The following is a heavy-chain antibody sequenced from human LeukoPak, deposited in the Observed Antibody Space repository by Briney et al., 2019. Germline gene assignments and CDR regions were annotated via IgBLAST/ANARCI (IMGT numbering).Heavy chain of an antibody. D-gene: IGHD4-23*01. CDR2: IYPGSSET. V-gene: IGHV5-51*01. J-gene: IGHJ4*02. Sequence: GESLKISCKGSGYTFTNYWIGWVRQMPGKGLEWMGIIYPGSSETRYSPSFQGQVTISADKSISTAYLQWSSLKASDTAMYYCARHGTDYGGNSAPFDYWGQGTLVTVSP. CDR3: ARHGTDYGGNSAPFDY. CDR1: GYTFTNYW.